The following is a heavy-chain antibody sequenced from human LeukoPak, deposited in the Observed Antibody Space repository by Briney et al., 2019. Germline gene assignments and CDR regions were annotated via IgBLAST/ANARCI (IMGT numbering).Heavy chain of an antibody. D-gene: IGHD2-8*01. CDR3: AKDRCSNGVGCYYYYMDV. CDR1: RFTFSSYG. CDR2: IQYDGSNE. Sequence: GSLRLSCAASRFTFSSYGMHWVRQAPGKGLEWVAYIQYDGSNEQYADSVKGRFSISRDSSKNILYLQMNSLRAEDTAVYYCAKDRCSNGVGCYYYYMDVWGKGTTVTISS. V-gene: IGHV3-30*02. J-gene: IGHJ6*03.